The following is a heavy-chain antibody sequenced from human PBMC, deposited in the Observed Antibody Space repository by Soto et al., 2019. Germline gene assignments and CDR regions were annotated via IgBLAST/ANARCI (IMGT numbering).Heavy chain of an antibody. Sequence: EVQLVESGGDLVQPGGSLRLPCVASGFTFSNYWMSWVRQAPGKGLEWVANIKHDGSVQYCVDSVKGRFTVSRDNAKNSLFLQMTSLRVEDTAVYYCASGSSSAGFDLWGQGTLVTVSS. V-gene: IGHV3-7*01. CDR2: IKHDGSVQ. CDR3: ASGSSSAGFDL. D-gene: IGHD6-6*01. J-gene: IGHJ5*02. CDR1: GFTFSNYW.